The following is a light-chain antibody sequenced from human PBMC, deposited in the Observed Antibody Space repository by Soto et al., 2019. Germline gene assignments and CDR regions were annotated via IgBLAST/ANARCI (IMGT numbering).Light chain of an antibody. CDR1: QDVRND. V-gene: IGKV1-6*01. J-gene: IGKJ2*01. Sequence: AVQMTQSPSSLSASVGDRVTITCRASQDVRNDLGWYQQKPGQAPKLLIYAISTLQSGVPSRFSGSGSGTDFTLTISSMQPEDSATYYCLQDATYPYTFGQGNHLEI. CDR3: LQDATYPYT. CDR2: AIS.